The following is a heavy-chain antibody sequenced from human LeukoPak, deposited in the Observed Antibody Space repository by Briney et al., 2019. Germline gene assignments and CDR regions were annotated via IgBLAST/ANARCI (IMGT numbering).Heavy chain of an antibody. Sequence: ASVKVSCKASGYTFTSYYMHWVRQAPGQGLEWMGIINPSGGSTSYAQKFQGRVTMTRDTSTSTVYMELSSLRSEDTAVYYCAGLYYDSSGYQSGDYWGQGTLVTVSS. V-gene: IGHV1-46*01. CDR1: GYTFTSYY. D-gene: IGHD3-22*01. CDR2: INPSGGST. CDR3: AGLYYDSSGYQSGDY. J-gene: IGHJ4*02.